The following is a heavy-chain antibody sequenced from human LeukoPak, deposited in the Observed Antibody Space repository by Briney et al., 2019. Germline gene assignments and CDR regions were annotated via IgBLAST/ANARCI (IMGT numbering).Heavy chain of an antibody. CDR2: INQDGSDK. J-gene: IGHJ6*02. CDR1: DSAYW. Sequence: GGSLSSPVQPLDSAYWMSWVRQAPGKGLEWVANINQDGSDKYYVDSVMGRFTISKDNAKNSVYLKMNSLRPEDTAIYYCAWYGVTHGLDVWGQGTTVTVSS. CDR3: AWYGVTHGLDV. D-gene: IGHD3-10*01. V-gene: IGHV3-7*01.